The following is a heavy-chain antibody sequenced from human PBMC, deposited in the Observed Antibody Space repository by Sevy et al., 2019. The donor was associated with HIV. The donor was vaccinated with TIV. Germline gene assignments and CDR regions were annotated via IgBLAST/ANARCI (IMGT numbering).Heavy chain of an antibody. V-gene: IGHV3-33*01. Sequence: GGYLRLSCTASGFTPSTYGMHWVRQAPGKGLEWVAVIGYDGSNKYYADSVKGRFTISRDNSKNTVFLQMDSLRVEDTAVYYCARDPRMSCDYLLAYFDSWGQGTLVTVSS. CDR1: GFTPSTYG. CDR2: IGYDGSNK. D-gene: IGHD4-17*01. CDR3: ARDPRMSCDYLLAYFDS. J-gene: IGHJ4*02.